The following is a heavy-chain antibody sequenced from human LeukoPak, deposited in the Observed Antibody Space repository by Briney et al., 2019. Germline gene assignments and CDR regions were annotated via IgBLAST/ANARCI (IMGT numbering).Heavy chain of an antibody. V-gene: IGHV1-46*01. J-gene: IGHJ6*03. CDR2: INPSGSST. Sequence: ALVKVSCKASGYSFTSHYMHWVRQAPGQGLEWLGLINPSGSSTLCAQKFQGRVTMTRDMSTSTVYMELSSLRSEDTAVYYCARGGNTADSNYYYYYYMDVWGKGTTVTVSS. CDR3: ARGGNTADSNYYYYYYMDV. D-gene: IGHD5-18*01. CDR1: GYSFTSHY.